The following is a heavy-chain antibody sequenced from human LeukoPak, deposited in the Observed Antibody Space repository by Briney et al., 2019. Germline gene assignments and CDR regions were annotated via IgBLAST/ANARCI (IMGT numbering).Heavy chain of an antibody. V-gene: IGHV1-69*04. D-gene: IGHD6-25*01. Sequence: SVKVSCKASGYTFTAYSMNWVRQAPGQGLEWMGRIIPILDISHYAQMFQDRVTITADKSTGTAYMELSSLRSEDTAVYYCARDPASNEIAPFIDSWGQGTLVTVSS. J-gene: IGHJ4*02. CDR2: IIPILDIS. CDR1: GYTFTAYS. CDR3: ARDPASNEIAPFIDS.